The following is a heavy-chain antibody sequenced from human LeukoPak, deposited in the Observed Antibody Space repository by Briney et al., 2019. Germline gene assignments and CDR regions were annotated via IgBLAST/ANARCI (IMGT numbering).Heavy chain of an antibody. D-gene: IGHD4-11*01. CDR1: GYTFIIYD. V-gene: IGHV1-8*03. Sequence: VSVKVSCRASGYTFIIYDINWVRQATGQGLEWMGWMNPNSGNTGYAQKFQGRVTLTRNTSTSTAYMELSSLRSDDTAVYYCARGLLSFMRSDYSNYWDNWFDPWGQGTLVTVSS. J-gene: IGHJ5*02. CDR3: ARGLLSFMRSDYSNYWDNWFDP. CDR2: MNPNSGNT.